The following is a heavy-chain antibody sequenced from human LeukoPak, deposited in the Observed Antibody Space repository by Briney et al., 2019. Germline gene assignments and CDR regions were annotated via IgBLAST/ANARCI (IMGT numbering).Heavy chain of an antibody. Sequence: SETLSLTCTVSGPSISSFYWSWIRQPPGKGLEWVGSINYSGITNYNPSLKSRVAISVDTSKNQFSLKLSSVTAADTAVYYCARGDYYDSSGRPYFDYWGQGTLVTVSS. CDR2: INYSGIT. V-gene: IGHV4-59*01. CDR3: ARGDYYDSSGRPYFDY. CDR1: GPSISSFY. D-gene: IGHD3-22*01. J-gene: IGHJ4*02.